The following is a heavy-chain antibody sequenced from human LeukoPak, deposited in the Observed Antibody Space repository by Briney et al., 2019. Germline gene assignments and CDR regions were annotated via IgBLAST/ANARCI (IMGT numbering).Heavy chain of an antibody. V-gene: IGHV4-59*01. Sequence: PSETLSLTCTVSGGSISRYYWSWIRQPPGQGLEWIGYIYYSGSTNYNPSLKSRVTISVDTSKNQFSLKLSSVTAADTAVYYCARATKGDYYDSSGYPYFDYWGQGTLVTVSS. D-gene: IGHD3-22*01. CDR1: GGSISRYY. CDR3: ARATKGDYYDSSGYPYFDY. J-gene: IGHJ4*02. CDR2: IYYSGST.